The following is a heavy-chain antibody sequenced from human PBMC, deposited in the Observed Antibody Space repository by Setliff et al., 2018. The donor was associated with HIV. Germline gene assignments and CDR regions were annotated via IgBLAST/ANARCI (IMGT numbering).Heavy chain of an antibody. CDR2: VSSSSSTI. Sequence: GSLRLSCAASGFAFSSYAMSWVRQAPGKGLEWVSYVSSSSSTIYYADSVKGRFTISRDNAKNTLFLQMNSLRAEDTAVYYCARLPQDVRSSIDFWGQGTLVTVSS. CDR1: GFAFSSYA. CDR3: ARLPQDVRSSIDF. V-gene: IGHV3-48*04. D-gene: IGHD6-6*01. J-gene: IGHJ4*02.